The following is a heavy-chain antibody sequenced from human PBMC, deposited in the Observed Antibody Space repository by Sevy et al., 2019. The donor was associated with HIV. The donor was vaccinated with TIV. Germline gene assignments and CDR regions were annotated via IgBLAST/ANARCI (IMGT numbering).Heavy chain of an antibody. J-gene: IGHJ6*02. CDR3: ARDSGEGYYGLDV. V-gene: IGHV3-21*01. D-gene: IGHD3-10*01. CDR2: ISTTSTYV. CDR1: GFTFSSYT. Sequence: GGSLRLSCAASGFTFSSYTMNWVRQAPGKGLDWVSSISTTSTYVYYADSVKGRFTISRDNAKNSLYLQVNSLRAEDTAVYYCARDSGEGYYGLDVWGQGTTVTVSS.